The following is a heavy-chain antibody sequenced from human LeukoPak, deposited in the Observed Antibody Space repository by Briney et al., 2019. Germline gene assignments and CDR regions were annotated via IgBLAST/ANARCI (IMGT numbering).Heavy chain of an antibody. CDR3: ARDRRSSSWYDAFDI. V-gene: IGHV1-69*04. Sequence: SVKVSCKASGGTLSSYAISWVRQAPGQGLEWMGRIIPILGIANYAQKFQGRVTITADESTSTAYMELSSLRSEDTAVYYCARDRRSSSWYDAFDIWGQGTMVTVSS. J-gene: IGHJ3*02. CDR1: GGTLSSYA. CDR2: IIPILGIA. D-gene: IGHD6-13*01.